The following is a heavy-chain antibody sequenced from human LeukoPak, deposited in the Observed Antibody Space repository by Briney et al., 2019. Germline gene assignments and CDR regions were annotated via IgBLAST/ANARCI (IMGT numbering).Heavy chain of an antibody. CDR2: IRQDGSEK. CDR3: ARDQSATGGLGN. CDR1: GFIFSSYW. V-gene: IGHV3-7*01. D-gene: IGHD2-15*01. Sequence: PGGSLRLSCAASGFIFSSYWMSWVRQAPGKGLEWVANIRQDGSEKYYVDSVKGRFTISRDNAKNSLYLQMNSLRAEDTAVYYCARDQSATGGLGNWGQGTLVTVSS. J-gene: IGHJ4*02.